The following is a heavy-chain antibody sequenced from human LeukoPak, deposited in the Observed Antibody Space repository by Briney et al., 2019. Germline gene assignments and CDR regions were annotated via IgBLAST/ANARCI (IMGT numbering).Heavy chain of an antibody. D-gene: IGHD3-10*01. CDR1: GYSFSSYA. V-gene: IGHV3-64*01. J-gene: IGHJ4*02. Sequence: GESLKISCKGSGYSFSSYAMHWVRQAPGKGLEYVSAISSNGGSTYYANSVKGRFTISRDNSKNTLYLQMGSLRAEDMAVYYCARGGETYYYGSGSYYNTRFFDYWGQGTLVTVSS. CDR3: ARGGETYYYGSGSYYNTRFFDY. CDR2: ISSNGGST.